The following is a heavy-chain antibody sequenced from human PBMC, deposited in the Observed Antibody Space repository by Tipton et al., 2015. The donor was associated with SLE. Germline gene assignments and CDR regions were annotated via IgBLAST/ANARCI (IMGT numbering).Heavy chain of an antibody. CDR1: GFTFSSHA. D-gene: IGHD5-24*01. Sequence: SLRLSCAASGFTFSSHAMHWVRQAPGKGLEWVAVISYDGSNKYYADSVKGRFTISRDNSKNTLYLQMNSLRAEDTAVYYCARGRRWLQLGIDYWGQGTLVTVSS. CDR2: ISYDGSNK. V-gene: IGHV3-30*04. J-gene: IGHJ4*02. CDR3: ARGRRWLQLGIDY.